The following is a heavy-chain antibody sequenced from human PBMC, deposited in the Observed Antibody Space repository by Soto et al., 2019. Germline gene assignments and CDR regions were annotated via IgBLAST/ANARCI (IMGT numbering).Heavy chain of an antibody. CDR1: GGSISSYY. Sequence: QVQLQESGPGLVKPSETLSLSCTVSGGSISSYYWSWFRQSPGKRMEWIGYVHHSWGSSYNPSLQSRGAIPLATSLSQFFLRVPSVTAADTAVYYCARQGFGPLPGLVDVWGQGTTVTVSS. J-gene: IGHJ6*02. CDR3: ARQGFGPLPGLVDV. CDR2: VHHSWGS. V-gene: IGHV4-59*08. D-gene: IGHD3-10*01.